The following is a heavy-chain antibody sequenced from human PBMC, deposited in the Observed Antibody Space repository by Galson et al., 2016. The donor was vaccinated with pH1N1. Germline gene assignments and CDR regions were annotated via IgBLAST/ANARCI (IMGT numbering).Heavy chain of an antibody. J-gene: IGHJ6*03. V-gene: IGHV3-23*01. Sequence: SLRLSCAASGFTITNYAMHWVRLAPGKGLEWVSYISDSGGSTYYADSVRGRFTISIDNAKNSLYLHMNSLSAEDTAVYYCARDPGRPRLFYMDVWGKGTTVTVSS. CDR3: ARDPGRPRLFYMDV. CDR1: GFTITNYA. D-gene: IGHD1-26*01. CDR2: ISDSGGST.